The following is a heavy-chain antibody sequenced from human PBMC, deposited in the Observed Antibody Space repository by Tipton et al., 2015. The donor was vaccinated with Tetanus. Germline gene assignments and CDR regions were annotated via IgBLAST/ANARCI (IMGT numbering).Heavy chain of an antibody. J-gene: IGHJ4*02. Sequence: TLSLTCTVSGASISNSSSYWGWIRQSPGKGLEWIGNIYFSGSTYYNPSLKSRVTISVDTSKNQFSLRLNPVTAADTAVYYCAKLFRVRARGITMVVVVPPGYFDYWGQGTLVTVSS. CDR1: GASISNSSSY. V-gene: IGHV4-39*01. D-gene: IGHD3-22*01. CDR2: IYFSGST. CDR3: AKLFRVRARGITMVVVVPPGYFDY.